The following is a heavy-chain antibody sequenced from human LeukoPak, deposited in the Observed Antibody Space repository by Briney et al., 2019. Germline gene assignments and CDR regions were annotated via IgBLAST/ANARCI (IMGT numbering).Heavy chain of an antibody. CDR1: GGSISSYY. Sequence: SETLSLTCTVSGGSISSYYWSWIRQPPGKGLEWIGYIYYSGSTNYKPSLKSRVTMSLNTSKNQFSLKLSSVTAADTAIYYCTSHSATGYFQHWGQGTPVTVSS. CDR2: IYYSGST. V-gene: IGHV4-59*01. CDR3: TSHSATGYFQH. J-gene: IGHJ1*01. D-gene: IGHD1-14*01.